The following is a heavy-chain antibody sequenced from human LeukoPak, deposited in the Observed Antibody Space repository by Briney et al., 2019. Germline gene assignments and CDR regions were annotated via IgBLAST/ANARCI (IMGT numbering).Heavy chain of an antibody. CDR2: INHSGST. J-gene: IGHJ4*02. CDR3: ARDGYYDSSGYYD. Sequence: SETLSLTCAVYGGSFSGYYWSWIRQPPGKGLEWIGEINHSGSTNYNPSLKSRVTISVDTSKNQFSLTLSSVTAADTAVYYCARDGYYDSSGYYDWGQGTPVTVSS. V-gene: IGHV4-34*01. CDR1: GGSFSGYY. D-gene: IGHD3-22*01.